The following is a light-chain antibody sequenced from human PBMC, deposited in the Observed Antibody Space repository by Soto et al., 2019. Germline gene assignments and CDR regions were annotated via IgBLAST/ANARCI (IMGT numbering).Light chain of an antibody. V-gene: IGLV2-8*01. CDR2: EVD. Sequence: QSALTQPPSASGSPGQSVTISCTGTSSDVGGYNYVSWYQHHPGKAPKLIIYEVDERPSGVPDRFSGSKSGNTASLTVSGLQAEDEADYYCSSYTSSSAYVFGTGTKVTVL. CDR1: SSDVGGYNY. J-gene: IGLJ1*01. CDR3: SSYTSSSAYV.